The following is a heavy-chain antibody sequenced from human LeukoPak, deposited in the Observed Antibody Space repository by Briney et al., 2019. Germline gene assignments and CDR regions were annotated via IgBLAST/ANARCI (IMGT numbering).Heavy chain of an antibody. Sequence: GASVKVSCKASGYTFTSYGISWVRQAPGQGLEWMGWISAHNGNTNYAQKLQGRVTMTTDTSTSTAYMELRSLRSDDTAVYYCARVSFTVTTEFNIFDYWGQGTLVTVSS. V-gene: IGHV1-18*01. CDR3: ARVSFTVTTEFNIFDY. J-gene: IGHJ4*02. CDR2: ISAHNGNT. CDR1: GYTFTSYG. D-gene: IGHD4-17*01.